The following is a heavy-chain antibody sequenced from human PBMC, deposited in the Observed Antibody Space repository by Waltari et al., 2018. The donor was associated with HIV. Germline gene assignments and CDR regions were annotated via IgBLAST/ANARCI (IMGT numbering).Heavy chain of an antibody. V-gene: IGHV4-59*01. CDR3: ARGHGGVLIAATVDWFDP. CDR2: IYYSGST. D-gene: IGHD2-15*01. J-gene: IGHJ5*02. CDR1: GGSISSYY. Sequence: QVQLQESGPGLVKPSETLSLTCTVSGGSISSYYWSWIRQPPGKGLEWIGYIYYSGSTNYNPSLKSRVTISVDTSKNQFSLKLSSVTDADTAVYYCARGHGGVLIAATVDWFDPWGQGTLVTVSS.